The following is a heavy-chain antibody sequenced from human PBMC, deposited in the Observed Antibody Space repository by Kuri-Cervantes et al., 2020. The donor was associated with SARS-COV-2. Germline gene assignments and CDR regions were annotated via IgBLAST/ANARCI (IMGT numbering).Heavy chain of an antibody. CDR2: LSAIDDTA. D-gene: IGHD6-13*01. CDR1: GFTFTSYA. V-gene: IGHV3-23*01. J-gene: IGHJ6*02. CDR3: AKIKSLYSDYYGMDV. Sequence: GESLKISCAASGFTFTSYAMGWVRQAPGKGLEWVASLSAIDDTAHYADSAKGRFTISRDNSQNTLYLQMNSLRVEDTAIYYCAKIKSLYSDYYGMDVWGQGTTVTVSS.